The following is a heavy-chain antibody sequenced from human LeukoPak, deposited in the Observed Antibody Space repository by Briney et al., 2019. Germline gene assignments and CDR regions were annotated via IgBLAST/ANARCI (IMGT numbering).Heavy chain of an antibody. V-gene: IGHV3-74*01. J-gene: IGHJ4*02. D-gene: IGHD6-19*01. Sequence: GGSLRLSCAASGFTFSKYWMLWVRHAPGKGLESVSRINTDGTVTTYADSVKGRFTVSRDNADNTMFLQMNSVRDEDTAVYYCATRQWLAPPPDSWGQGTPVTVSS. CDR2: INTDGTVT. CDR3: ATRQWLAPPPDS. CDR1: GFTFSKYW.